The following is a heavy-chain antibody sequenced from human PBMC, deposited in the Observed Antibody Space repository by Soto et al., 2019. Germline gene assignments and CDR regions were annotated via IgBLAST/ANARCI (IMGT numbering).Heavy chain of an antibody. CDR3: ARDGTGKYDFWSGYPDYYSYYGMDV. CDR2: IYYSGST. J-gene: IGHJ6*02. D-gene: IGHD3-3*01. CDR1: GGSISSYY. V-gene: IGHV4-59*01. Sequence: SETLSLTCTVSGGSISSYYWSWIRQPPGKGLEWIGYIYYSGSTNYNPSLKSRVTISVDTSKNQFSLKLSSVTAADKAVYYCARDGTGKYDFWSGYPDYYSYYGMDVWGQGTTVTVSS.